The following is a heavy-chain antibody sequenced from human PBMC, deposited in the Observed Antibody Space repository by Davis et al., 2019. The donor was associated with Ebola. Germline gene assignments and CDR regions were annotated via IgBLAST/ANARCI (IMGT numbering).Heavy chain of an antibody. CDR2: IYHSGST. D-gene: IGHD2-15*01. CDR1: GGSVSSGSYY. CDR3: ARGELGYCSGGSCYWFDP. V-gene: IGHV4-30-2*01. J-gene: IGHJ5*02. Sequence: MPSETLSLTCTVSGGSVSSGSYYWSWIRQPPGKGLEWIGYIYHSGSTYYNPSLKSRVTISIDRSKNQFSLKLSSVTAADTAVYYCARGELGYCSGGSCYWFDPWGQGTLVTVSS.